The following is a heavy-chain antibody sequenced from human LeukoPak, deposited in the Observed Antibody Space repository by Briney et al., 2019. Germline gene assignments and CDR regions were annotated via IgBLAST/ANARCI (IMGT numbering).Heavy chain of an antibody. V-gene: IGHV3-48*01. CDR3: ARGRPSPDY. Sequence: GGSLSFSCAASGFTFNSYNMNWVRKAPGKGLEWVSYISSSSSTISYADSVKGRFTVSRDNARNSLYLQMNSLRAEDTAIYYCARGRPSPDYWGQGTLVTVSS. CDR2: ISSSSSTI. CDR1: GFTFNSYN. J-gene: IGHJ4*02.